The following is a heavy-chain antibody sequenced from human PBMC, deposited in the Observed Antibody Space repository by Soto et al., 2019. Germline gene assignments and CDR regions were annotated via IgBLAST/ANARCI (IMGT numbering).Heavy chain of an antibody. CDR3: ASIELYCTNGVCYHDAFDI. D-gene: IGHD2-8*01. CDR2: IYYSGST. V-gene: IGHV4-39*01. CDR1: GGSISSSSYY. J-gene: IGHJ3*02. Sequence: SETLSLTCTVSGGSISSSSYYWGWIRQPPGKGLEWIGSIYYSGSTYYNPSLKSRVTISVYTSKNQFSLKLGSVTAADTAVYYCASIELYCTNGVCYHDAFDIWGQGTMVTVSS.